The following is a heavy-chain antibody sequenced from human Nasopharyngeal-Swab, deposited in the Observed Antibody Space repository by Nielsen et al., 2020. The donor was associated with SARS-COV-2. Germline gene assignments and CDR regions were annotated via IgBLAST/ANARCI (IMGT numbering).Heavy chain of an antibody. J-gene: IGHJ4*02. CDR2: ISGSGGST. D-gene: IGHD6-13*01. V-gene: IGHV3-23*01. Sequence: WIRQPPGKGLEWVSTISGSGGSTYYADSVKGRFTISRDNYKTTMYLQMNSLRAEDTAIYYCAKDSDFSGYSIFRAFDYWGQGTLVTVSS. CDR3: AKDSDFSGYSIFRAFDY.